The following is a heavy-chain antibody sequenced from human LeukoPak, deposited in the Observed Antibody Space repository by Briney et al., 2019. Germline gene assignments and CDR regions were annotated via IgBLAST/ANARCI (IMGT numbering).Heavy chain of an antibody. J-gene: IGHJ4*02. Sequence: GGSLRLSCVASGFTFSNAWMSWVRQAPGKGLEWVGRVKRRTDSGTTDYAAPVKGRFTISRDDSKRTLYLQINSLKTEDTAVYYCTSDRGTSFDSWGQGTLVTVSS. V-gene: IGHV3-15*01. CDR2: VKRRTDSGTT. D-gene: IGHD1-14*01. CDR1: GFTFSNAW. CDR3: TSDRGTSFDS.